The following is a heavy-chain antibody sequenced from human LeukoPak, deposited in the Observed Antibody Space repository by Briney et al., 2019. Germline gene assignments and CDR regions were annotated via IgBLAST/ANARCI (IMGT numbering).Heavy chain of an antibody. V-gene: IGHV1-2*02. CDR2: INPNSGGT. Sequence: GASVKVSCKASGYTFTGYYMHWVRQAPGQGLEWMGWINPNSGGTNYAQKFQGRVTMTRDTSISTAYMELSRLRSDDTAVYYCARSYDFWSGYPTRPYNWFDPWGQGTLVTVSS. D-gene: IGHD3-3*01. CDR3: ARSYDFWSGYPTRPYNWFDP. J-gene: IGHJ5*02. CDR1: GYTFTGYY.